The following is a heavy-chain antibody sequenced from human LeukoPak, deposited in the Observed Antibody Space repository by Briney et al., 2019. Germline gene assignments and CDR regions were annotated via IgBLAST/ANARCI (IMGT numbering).Heavy chain of an antibody. D-gene: IGHD6-13*01. CDR3: ARGSSSLASSDY. J-gene: IGHJ4*02. CDR2: ISSSSYI. Sequence: GGSLRLSCAASGFTFSSYSMNWVRQAPGKGLEWVSAISSSSYIYYADSVKGRFTISRDNAKNSLYLQMNSLRAEDTAVYYCARGSSSLASSDYWGQGTLVTVSS. V-gene: IGHV3-21*01. CDR1: GFTFSSYS.